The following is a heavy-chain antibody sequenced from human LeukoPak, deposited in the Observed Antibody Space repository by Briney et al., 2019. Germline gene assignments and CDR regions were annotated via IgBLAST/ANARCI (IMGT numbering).Heavy chain of an antibody. V-gene: IGHV3-48*01. J-gene: IGHJ4*02. Sequence: GGSLRFSCAASGFTFSNYNMNWVRQAPGKGLEWISYIGIRSSTIYYADSVKGRFTISRDNAKNSLYLQMNSLRAEDTAIYYCARGFAYACDSWGQGTLVTVSS. D-gene: IGHD4-17*01. CDR1: GFTFSNYN. CDR2: IGIRSSTI. CDR3: ARGFAYACDS.